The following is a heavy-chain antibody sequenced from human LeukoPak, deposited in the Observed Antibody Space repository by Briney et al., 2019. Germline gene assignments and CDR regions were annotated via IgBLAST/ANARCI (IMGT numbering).Heavy chain of an antibody. D-gene: IGHD2-15*01. Sequence: AGSLRLSCAASGFTFSSYEMNWVRQAPGKGLEWVSYISSSGSTIYYADSVKGRFTISRDNAKNSLYLQMNSLRAEDTAVYYCARESPLGYCSGGSCQGFDYWGQGTLVTVSS. CDR3: ARESPLGYCSGGSCQGFDY. CDR1: GFTFSSYE. V-gene: IGHV3-48*03. CDR2: ISSSGSTI. J-gene: IGHJ4*02.